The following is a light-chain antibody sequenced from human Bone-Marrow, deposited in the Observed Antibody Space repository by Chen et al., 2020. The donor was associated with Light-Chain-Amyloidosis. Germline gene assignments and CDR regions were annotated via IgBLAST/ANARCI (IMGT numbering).Light chain of an antibody. Sequence: DIQMTQSPSSLAASVGDRVTITCRTSQSVTNYLNWYQQKPGKAPRILIYAASTLHTGVPSRFSGSGFGTDFTLTISGLQPEDFATYYCQQSYSSPPFGPGIKVE. J-gene: IGKJ1*01. CDR2: AAS. CDR1: QSVTNY. CDR3: QQSYSSPP. V-gene: IGKV1-39*01.